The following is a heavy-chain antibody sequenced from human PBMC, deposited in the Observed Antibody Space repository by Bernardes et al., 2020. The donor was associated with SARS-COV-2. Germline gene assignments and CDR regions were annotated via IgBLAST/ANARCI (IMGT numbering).Heavy chain of an antibody. J-gene: IGHJ4*02. Sequence: GGSLRLSCVASGFTFSSYWMSWVRQAPGKGLEWVANIKEEGNRKDYMDSVKGRFTISRDNAKNSLSLQMNSLRAEDTAIYYCARGGPMGTFDYWGQGT. CDR3: ARGGPMGTFDY. CDR2: IKEEGNRK. CDR1: GFTFSSYW. V-gene: IGHV3-7*03. D-gene: IGHD1-1*01.